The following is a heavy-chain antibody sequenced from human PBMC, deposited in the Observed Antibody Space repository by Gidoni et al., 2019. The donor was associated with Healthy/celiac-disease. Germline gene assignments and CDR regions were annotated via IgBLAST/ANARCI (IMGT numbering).Heavy chain of an antibody. CDR3: ARDPGGPNKYYYYYGMDV. V-gene: IGHV3-30*01. CDR2: ISYDGSNK. J-gene: IGHJ6*02. CDR1: GFPFSSYA. D-gene: IGHD2-8*02. Sequence: QVQLVESGGGVVQPGRSLRLSCSASGFPFSSYAMHWVRPAPGKGLEWGAVISYDGSNKYYADSVKGRFTISRDNSKNTLYLQMNSLRAEDTAVYYCARDPGGPNKYYYYYGMDVWGQGTTVTVSS.